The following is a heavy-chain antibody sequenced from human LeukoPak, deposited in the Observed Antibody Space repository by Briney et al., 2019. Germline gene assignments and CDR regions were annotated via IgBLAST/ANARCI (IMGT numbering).Heavy chain of an antibody. Sequence: ASVKLSCKASGYTFTSYYMHWVRQAPGQGLEWMGIINPSGGSTSYAQKFQGRVTMTRDTSTSTVYMELSSLRSEDTAVCYCARAQSGWPDYWGQGTLVTVSS. CDR2: INPSGGST. CDR3: ARAQSGWPDY. J-gene: IGHJ4*02. D-gene: IGHD6-19*01. CDR1: GYTFTSYY. V-gene: IGHV1-46*01.